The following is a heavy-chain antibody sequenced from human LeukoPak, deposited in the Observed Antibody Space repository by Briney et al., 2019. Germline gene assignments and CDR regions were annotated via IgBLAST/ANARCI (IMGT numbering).Heavy chain of an antibody. J-gene: IGHJ4*02. V-gene: IGHV3-23*01. CDR1: GFTFSSYA. D-gene: IGHD6-19*01. CDR2: ISGSGGST. CDR3: ATSRSGWEYYFDY. Sequence: GGSLRLSCAASGFTFSSYAMSWVRQAPGKGLEWVSAISGSGGSTYYADSVKGRFTISRGNSKNTLYLQMNSLRAEDTAVYYCATSRSGWEYYFDYWGQGTLVTVSS.